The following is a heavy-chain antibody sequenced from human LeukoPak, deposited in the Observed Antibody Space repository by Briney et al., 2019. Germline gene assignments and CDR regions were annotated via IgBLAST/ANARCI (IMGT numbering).Heavy chain of an antibody. J-gene: IGHJ4*02. D-gene: IGHD3-16*02. CDR2: INHSGST. CDR1: GGSFSGYY. CDR3: ARGGGRLTYYDYVWGSYRRNYFDY. V-gene: IGHV4-34*01. Sequence: NPSETLSLTCAVYGGSFSGYYWSWIRQPPGKGLEWIGEINHSGSTNYNPSLKSRVTISVDTSKNQFSLKLSSVTAADTAVYYCARGGGRLTYYDYVWGSYRRNYFDYWGQGTLVTVSS.